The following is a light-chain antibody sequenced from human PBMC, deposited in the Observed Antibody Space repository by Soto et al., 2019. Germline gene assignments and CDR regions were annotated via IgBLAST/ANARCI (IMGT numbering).Light chain of an antibody. CDR1: QIFTNF. V-gene: IGKV3-20*01. J-gene: IGKJ1*01. CDR2: GAS. Sequence: EIVLTQSPGTLSLSPGERASLSCRASQIFTNFLAWYQQKPGQAPSLLIYGASNRVTGIPDRFTGSGSGTDFTLTISRVEPEDFAVYYCQHYGSSPWAFGQGTKVEIK. CDR3: QHYGSSPWA.